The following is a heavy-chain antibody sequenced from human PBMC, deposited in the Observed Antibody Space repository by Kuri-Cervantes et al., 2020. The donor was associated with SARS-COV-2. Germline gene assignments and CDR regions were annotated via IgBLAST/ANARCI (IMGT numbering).Heavy chain of an antibody. D-gene: IGHD6-19*01. CDR3: AKWSGYSSGWSSPFDH. CDR2: IDAGTGNT. CDR1: GYTFTSSD. Sequence: ASVKVSCKASGYTFTSSDIHWVRQAPGQSLEWMGWIDAGTGNTKYSQNFQGRVTITRDTSGSTAYMEMSSLRSEDTALYYCAKWSGYSSGWSSPFDHWGQGTLVTVAS. V-gene: IGHV1-3*01. J-gene: IGHJ4*02.